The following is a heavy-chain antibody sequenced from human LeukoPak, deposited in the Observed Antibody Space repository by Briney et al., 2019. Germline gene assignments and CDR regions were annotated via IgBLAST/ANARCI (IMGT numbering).Heavy chain of an antibody. D-gene: IGHD3-16*01. Sequence: SETLSLTCAVYGGSFSGYYWSWIRQPPGKGLEWIGEINHSGSTNYNPSLKSRVTISVDTSKSQFSLKLSSVTAADTAVYYCARGGGAMVLGDQGTLVTVSS. J-gene: IGHJ4*02. CDR2: INHSGST. CDR1: GGSFSGYY. V-gene: IGHV4-34*01. CDR3: ARGGGAMVL.